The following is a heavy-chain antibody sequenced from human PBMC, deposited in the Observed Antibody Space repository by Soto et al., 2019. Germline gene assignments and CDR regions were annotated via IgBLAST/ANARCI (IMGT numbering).Heavy chain of an antibody. CDR1: GFTFSSYA. CDR2: ISGSGGST. D-gene: IGHD4-4*01. CDR3: AQHDYSNYEVGNWFDP. V-gene: IGHV3-23*01. J-gene: IGHJ5*02. Sequence: SLRLSCAASGFTFSSYAMSWVRQAPGKGLEWVSAISGSGGSTYYADSVKGRFTISRDNSKNTLYLQMNSLRAEDTAVYYCAQHDYSNYEVGNWFDPWGQGTLVTVSS.